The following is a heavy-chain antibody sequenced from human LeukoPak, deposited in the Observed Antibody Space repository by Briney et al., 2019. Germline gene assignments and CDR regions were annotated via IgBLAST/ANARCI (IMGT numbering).Heavy chain of an antibody. V-gene: IGHV4-4*02. CDR2: IYHTGRT. D-gene: IGHD5-24*01. J-gene: IGHJ4*02. CDR3: ARGTEADGTFMFDF. Sequence: PSETLSLTCAVSGDSMTSNNWWSWVRQPPGKGLEWIGDIYHTGRTNYNPSLKSRVTISVDKSKKQFSLKLDSVTAADTAVYYCARGTEADGTFMFDFWGQGTLVTVSS. CDR1: GDSMTSNNW.